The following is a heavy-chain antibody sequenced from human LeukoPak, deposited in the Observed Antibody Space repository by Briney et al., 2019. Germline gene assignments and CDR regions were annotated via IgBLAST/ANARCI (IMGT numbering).Heavy chain of an antibody. D-gene: IGHD2-15*01. CDR2: IIPDFGTA. J-gene: IGHJ6*03. CDR3: ARGDIVVVVAAKNYYYYMDV. CDR1: GGIFSSYA. V-gene: IGHV1-69*01. Sequence: ASVKVSCKASGGIFSSYAISWVRQAPGQGLEWMGGIIPDFGTANYAQKFQGRVTITADESTSTAYMELSSLRSEDTAVYYCARGDIVVVVAAKNYYYYMDVWGKGTTVTVSS.